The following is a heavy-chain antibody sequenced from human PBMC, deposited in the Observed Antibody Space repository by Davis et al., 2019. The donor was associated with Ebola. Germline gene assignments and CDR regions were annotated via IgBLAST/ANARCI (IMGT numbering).Heavy chain of an antibody. CDR2: IYYSGST. V-gene: IGHV4-59*01. CDR3: ARASGAGDAFDI. J-gene: IGHJ3*02. CDR1: GGSITPYY. Sequence: PGGSLRLSCTVSGGSITPYYWSWIRQPPGKGLEWIGYIYYSGSTNYNPSLKSRVTISVDTSKNQFSLKLSSVTAADTAVYYCARASGAGDAFDIWGQGTMVTVSS. D-gene: IGHD4/OR15-4a*01.